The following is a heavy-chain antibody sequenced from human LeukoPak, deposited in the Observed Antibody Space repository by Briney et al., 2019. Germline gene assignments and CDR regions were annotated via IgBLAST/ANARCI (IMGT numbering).Heavy chain of an antibody. CDR3: ARSVGATENFDY. CDR2: IYHSGST. D-gene: IGHD1-26*01. CDR1: GYSLSSGYY. J-gene: IGHJ4*02. Sequence: SETLSLTCTVSGYSLSSGYYWGWIRQPPGKGLEWIGSIYHSGSTYYNPSLKSRVTISVDTSKNQFSLKLSSVTAADTAVYYCARSVGATENFDYWGQGTLVTVSS. V-gene: IGHV4-38-2*02.